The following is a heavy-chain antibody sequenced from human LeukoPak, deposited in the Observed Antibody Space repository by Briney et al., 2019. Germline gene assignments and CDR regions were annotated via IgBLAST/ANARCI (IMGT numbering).Heavy chain of an antibody. CDR2: ISSNGGST. CDR1: GFTLSSYA. Sequence: GGSLRLSCAASGFTLSSYAMHWVRQAPGKGLEYVSAISSNGGSTYYANSVKGRFTISRDNSKNTLYLQMGSLRAEDMAVYYCARDRLEYYDILTGYSLGDGMDVWGQGTTVTVSS. V-gene: IGHV3-64*01. J-gene: IGHJ6*02. CDR3: ARDRLEYYDILTGYSLGDGMDV. D-gene: IGHD3-9*01.